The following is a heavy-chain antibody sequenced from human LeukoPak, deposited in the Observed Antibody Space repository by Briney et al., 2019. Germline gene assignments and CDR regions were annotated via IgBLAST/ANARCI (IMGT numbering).Heavy chain of an antibody. D-gene: IGHD6-19*01. J-gene: IGHJ6*03. Sequence: SETLSLTCAVYGGSFSSGGYSWSWIRQTPGKGLEWIAYIHDSGSTYNNPSLKTRLSISIDTSKNQFSLKLNSVSAADTAVYYCARVIAVAGTLDYYYYYYMDVWGKGTTVTISS. V-gene: IGHV4-30-4*07. CDR2: IHDSGST. CDR3: ARVIAVAGTLDYYYYYYMDV. CDR1: GGSFSSGGYS.